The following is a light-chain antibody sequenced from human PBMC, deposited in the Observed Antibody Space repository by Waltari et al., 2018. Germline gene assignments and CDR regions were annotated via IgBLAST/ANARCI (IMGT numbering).Light chain of an antibody. J-gene: IGKJ1*01. CDR3: QQYNNWPRT. CDR1: QSVSSN. CDR2: GAS. Sequence: EIVMTQSPATLSVSPGERATLSCRASQSVSSNVAWYQQKPGQAPRLLIYGASTRATGIPSRFSGSGSWTEFTLTISSLQSEDFAVYYCQQYNNWPRTFGQGTKVEIK. V-gene: IGKV3-15*01.